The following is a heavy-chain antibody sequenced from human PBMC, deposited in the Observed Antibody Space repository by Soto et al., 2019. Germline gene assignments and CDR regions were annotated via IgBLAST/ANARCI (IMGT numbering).Heavy chain of an antibody. CDR1: GASVTSTGYY. V-gene: IGHV4-30-4*01. J-gene: IGHJ4*02. CDR3: ARVSAVSAEYYFDY. D-gene: IGHD6-19*01. Sequence: QVQLRESGPGLMRPSQTLSLTCTVSGASVTSTGYYWTWIRQSPGKGLEWLGYILHNGNADCSPSLETRLSISLDSSKYQFSLKVNSVSAADTAIYFCARVSAVSAEYYFDYWGQGALVTVSS. CDR2: ILHNGNA.